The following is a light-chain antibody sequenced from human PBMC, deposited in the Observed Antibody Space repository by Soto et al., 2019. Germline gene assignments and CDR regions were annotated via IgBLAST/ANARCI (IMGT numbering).Light chain of an antibody. J-gene: IGKJ5*01. CDR1: QSRSSN. V-gene: IGKV3-15*01. CDR3: QQYNNWPLA. CDR2: GAS. Sequence: EIVMTQSHATLSVSPGERCTLSVSSSQSRSSNLAWYQQKPGQAPRLLIYGASTRATDIPARFSGSGSGTEFTLTISSLQSEDFAVYFCQQYNNWPLAFGQGTRLEIK.